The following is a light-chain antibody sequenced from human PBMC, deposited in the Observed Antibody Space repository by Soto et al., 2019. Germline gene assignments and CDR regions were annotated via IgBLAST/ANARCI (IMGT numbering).Light chain of an antibody. CDR1: QSIGSSY. V-gene: IGKV3-20*01. CDR3: HHYGSSQWT. CDR2: ATS. Sequence: EIVLTQSPGTLSLSPGERATLSCRASQSIGSSYLAWYQQKPDQGPRLLIYATSSRATGIPDRFSGSGSGTDFTLTISILEPEDFAVYYCHHYGSSQWTFGQGTKVDFK. J-gene: IGKJ1*01.